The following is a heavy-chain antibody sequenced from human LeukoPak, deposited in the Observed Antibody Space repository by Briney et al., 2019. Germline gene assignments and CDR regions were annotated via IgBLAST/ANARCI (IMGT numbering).Heavy chain of an antibody. D-gene: IGHD5-24*01. CDR1: GGSVSSYY. V-gene: IGHV4-59*02. Sequence: PSETLSLTCSVSGGSVSSYYWSWIRQPPGKGLEWIVFYHDGGSTAYNPSFKSRVTISVDTSKNQVCLKLSSVTAADTAVYYCARERDGLFDYWGQGTLVTVSS. J-gene: IGHJ4*02. CDR3: ARERDGLFDY. CDR2: YHDGGST.